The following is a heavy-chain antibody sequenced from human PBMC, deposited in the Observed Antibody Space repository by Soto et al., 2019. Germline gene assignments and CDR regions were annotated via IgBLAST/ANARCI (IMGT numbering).Heavy chain of an antibody. Sequence: ASVKVSCKASGYTLTNNDIHWVRQATGQGLEWMGWMNPNSGNTGHAQNFKGRLTMTRQKSVSTAYMELSNLRSEDTAVYYCARGMHNPDYAVYFDHWGQGTPVTAPQ. V-gene: IGHV1-8*01. CDR3: ARGMHNPDYAVYFDH. D-gene: IGHD4-17*01. J-gene: IGHJ4*02. CDR1: GYTLTNND. CDR2: MNPNSGNT.